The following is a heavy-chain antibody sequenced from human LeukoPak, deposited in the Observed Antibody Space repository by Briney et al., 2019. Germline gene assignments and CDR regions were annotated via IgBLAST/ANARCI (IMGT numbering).Heavy chain of an antibody. CDR1: GGSISSYY. Sequence: SETLSLTCTVSGGSISSYYWSWIRQPPGKGLEGIGYIYYSWSTNYNRSLKRRVTISLDTSQNQFSLKLSSVTAADTALYYCARSYSSSLDYWGQGTLVTVSS. V-gene: IGHV4-59*01. D-gene: IGHD6-6*01. CDR3: ARSYSSSLDY. CDR2: IYYSWST. J-gene: IGHJ4*02.